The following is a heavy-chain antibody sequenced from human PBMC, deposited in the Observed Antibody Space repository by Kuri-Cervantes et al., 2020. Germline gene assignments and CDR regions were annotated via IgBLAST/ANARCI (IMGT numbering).Heavy chain of an antibody. CDR1: GFTFNTYG. CDR2: IWYDGGDE. CDR3: ARALVTSRKYYDTLTGYYIPSDYYYMDV. J-gene: IGHJ6*03. V-gene: IGHV3-33*03. Sequence: GGSLRLSCVASGFTFNTYGMHWVRQAPGKGLEWVAFIWYDGGDENYADSVKGRFTISRDNAKNSLYLQMNSLRAEDTAVYYCARALVTSRKYYDTLTGYYIPSDYYYMDVWGKGTTVTVSS. D-gene: IGHD3-9*01.